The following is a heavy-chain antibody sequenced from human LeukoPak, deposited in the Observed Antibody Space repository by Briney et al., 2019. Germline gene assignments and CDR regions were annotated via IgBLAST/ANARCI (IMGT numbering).Heavy chain of an antibody. D-gene: IGHD3-3*01. CDR2: ISGRP. Sequence: GGSLRLSCAASGFTFSNYAMSWVRQAPGKGLEWVSAISGRPSYADSVKGRFTISRDNSKNTLYLQMNSLRAEDTAVYYCAKGRGSGKAQVHFDYWGQGTLVTVSS. V-gene: IGHV3-23*01. J-gene: IGHJ4*02. CDR3: AKGRGSGKAQVHFDY. CDR1: GFTFSNYA.